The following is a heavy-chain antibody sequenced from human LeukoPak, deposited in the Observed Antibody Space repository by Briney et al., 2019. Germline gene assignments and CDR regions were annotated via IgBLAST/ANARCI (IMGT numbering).Heavy chain of an antibody. CDR1: GFTFSSYA. D-gene: IGHD3-22*01. V-gene: IGHV3-23*01. CDR2: ISGSGGST. J-gene: IGHJ4*02. CDR3: AKIRPYYYDSSGYYSY. Sequence: PGGSLRLSSAASGFTFSSYAMSWVRQAPGKGLEWVSAISGSGGSTYYADSVKGRFTISRDNSKNTLYLQMISLRAEDTAVYYCAKIRPYYYDSSGYYSYWGQGTLVTVSS.